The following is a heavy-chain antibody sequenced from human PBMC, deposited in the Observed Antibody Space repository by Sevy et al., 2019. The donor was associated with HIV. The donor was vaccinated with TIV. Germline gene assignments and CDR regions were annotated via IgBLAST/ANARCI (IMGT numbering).Heavy chain of an antibody. Sequence: SETLSLTCTVSGGSISSSSYYWGWIRQPPGKGLEWIGSIYYSGSTYYNPSLKSRVTISVDTSKNQFSLKLSSVTAADTAMYYCAGPHYYSTNGVCYTEKPYCMDVWGKGTTVTVSS. J-gene: IGHJ6*03. CDR2: IYYSGST. D-gene: IGHD2-8*01. CDR3: AGPHYYSTNGVCYTEKPYCMDV. CDR1: GGSISSSSYY. V-gene: IGHV4-39*01.